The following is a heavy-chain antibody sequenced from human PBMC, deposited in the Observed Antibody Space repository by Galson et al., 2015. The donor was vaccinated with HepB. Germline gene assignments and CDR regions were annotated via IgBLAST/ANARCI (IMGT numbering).Heavy chain of an antibody. D-gene: IGHD6-19*01. Sequence: SLRLSCAASGFTFSNAWMSWVRQAPGKGLEWVGRIKSKTDGGTTDYAAPVKGRFTISRDDSKNTLYLQMNSLKTEDTAVYYCTTRIQRAPSSGWPPSDYWGQGTLVTVSS. CDR3: TTRIQRAPSSGWPPSDY. CDR2: IKSKTDGGTT. V-gene: IGHV3-15*01. J-gene: IGHJ4*02. CDR1: GFTFSNAW.